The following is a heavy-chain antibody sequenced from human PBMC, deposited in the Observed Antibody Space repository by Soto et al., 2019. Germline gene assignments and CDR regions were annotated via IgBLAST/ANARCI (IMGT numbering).Heavy chain of an antibody. V-gene: IGHV3-66*01. CDR3: ARDRAGYYGSGSYYYYMDV. Sequence: ESGGGLVQPGGSLRLSCAASGFTVSSNYMSWVRQAPGKGLEWVSVIYSGGSTYYADSVKGRFTISRDNSKNTLYLQMNSLRAEDTAVYYCARDRAGYYGSGSYYYYMDVWGKGTTVTVSS. J-gene: IGHJ6*03. CDR2: IYSGGST. D-gene: IGHD3-10*01. CDR1: GFTVSSNY.